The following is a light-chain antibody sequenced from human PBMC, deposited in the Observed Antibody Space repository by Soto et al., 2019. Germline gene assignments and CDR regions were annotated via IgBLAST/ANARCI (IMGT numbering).Light chain of an antibody. CDR2: LGS. CDR1: QSLLHSNGYNY. Sequence: DIVMTQSPLSLPVTPGEPASISCRSSQSLLHSNGYNYLDWYPQKPGQSPQLLIYLGSNRASGVPDRFSGSGSGTDFTLKISRVEAEDVGVYYCMQALQTPRSGCFFGQGTRLEIK. J-gene: IGKJ5*01. V-gene: IGKV2-28*01. CDR3: MQALQTPRSGCF.